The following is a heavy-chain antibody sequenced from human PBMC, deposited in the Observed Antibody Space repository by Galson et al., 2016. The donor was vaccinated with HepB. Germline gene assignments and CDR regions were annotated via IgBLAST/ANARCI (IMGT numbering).Heavy chain of an antibody. CDR1: GFSVSPNY. V-gene: IGHV3-53*01. CDR3: ARGDDSPPLNAFHL. Sequence: SLRLSCAASGFSVSPNYVTWVRQAPGKGLEWVSIIYSGGTTYYADSAKGLFTISRDNSKTTVYLQMNSLRAEDTALYYCARGDDSPPLNAFHLWGQGTMVTVSS. D-gene: IGHD3-22*01. CDR2: IYSGGTT. J-gene: IGHJ3*01.